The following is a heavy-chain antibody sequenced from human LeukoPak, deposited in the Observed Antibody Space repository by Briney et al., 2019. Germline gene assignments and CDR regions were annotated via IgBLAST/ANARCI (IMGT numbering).Heavy chain of an antibody. J-gene: IGHJ2*01. CDR1: GFTFSSYS. CDR3: TRDEIVVRYFDL. Sequence: PGGSLRLSCAASGFTFSSYSMNWVRQAPGKGLEWVSSISSSSSYIYYADSMKGRFTISRDNAKNSLYLQMNSLRAEDSTVYYCTRDEIVVRYFDLWGRGTLVTVSS. V-gene: IGHV3-21*01. D-gene: IGHD3-22*01. CDR2: ISSSSSYI.